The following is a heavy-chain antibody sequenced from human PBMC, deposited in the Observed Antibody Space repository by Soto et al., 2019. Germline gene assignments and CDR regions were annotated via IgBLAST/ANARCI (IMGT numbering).Heavy chain of an antibody. V-gene: IGHV3-74*01. CDR1: GFTFSSYP. Sequence: GGSLRLSCAPSGFTFSSYPIHWVRQAPGKGPVWVSRITEDGSGTTYADSVKGRFTVTRDNAKNTMYLQMSGLGAEDTAVYHCVRGTNGWRGMDYWGQGTLVTVSS. D-gene: IGHD2-8*01. CDR3: VRGTNGWRGMDY. J-gene: IGHJ4*02. CDR2: ITEDGSGT.